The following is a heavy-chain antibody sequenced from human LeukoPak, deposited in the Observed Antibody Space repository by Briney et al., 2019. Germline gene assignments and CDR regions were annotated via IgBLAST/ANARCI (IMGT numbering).Heavy chain of an antibody. CDR2: INWNGGST. V-gene: IGHV3-20*01. J-gene: IGHJ5*02. CDR1: GFTFDDYG. D-gene: IGHD2-2*01. CDR3: ARDRVYCSSTSCHNWFDP. Sequence: GGSLRLSCAASGFTFDDYGMSWVRHAPGKGLGWVSGINWNGGSTGYADSVKGRFTISRDNAKNSLYLQMNSLRAEDTALYHCARDRVYCSSTSCHNWFDPWGQGTLVTVSS.